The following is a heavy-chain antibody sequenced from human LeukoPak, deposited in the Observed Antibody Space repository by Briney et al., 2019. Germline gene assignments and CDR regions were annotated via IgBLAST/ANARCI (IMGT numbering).Heavy chain of an antibody. J-gene: IGHJ5*02. D-gene: IGHD2-21*02. Sequence: GASVKVSCKASGYTFTSYYMHWVRQAPGQGLEWMGIINPSGGSTSYAQKFQGRVNMTRDTSTSTVYMELSRLRSEDTAVYYCARAPYCGGDCYPNWFDPWGQGTLVTVSS. CDR1: GYTFTSYY. CDR2: INPSGGST. CDR3: ARAPYCGGDCYPNWFDP. V-gene: IGHV1-46*01.